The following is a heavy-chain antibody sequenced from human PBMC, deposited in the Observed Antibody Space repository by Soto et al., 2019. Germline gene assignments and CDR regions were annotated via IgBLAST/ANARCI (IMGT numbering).Heavy chain of an antibody. CDR2: LYWDDDK. V-gene: IGHV2-5*02. D-gene: IGHD6-13*01. CDR3: VHRAGMGGNSWLPGH. CDR1: GFSLSTSEVG. J-gene: IGHJ4*02. Sequence: QITLKESGPTLVKPARTLTLTCTFSGFSLSTSEVGVGWIRQPPGKALEWLALLYWDDDKRYNPSLKSRLTITKDTSKNQVVLTLTNMDPVDTATYYCVHRAGMGGNSWLPGHWGQGTLVTVSS.